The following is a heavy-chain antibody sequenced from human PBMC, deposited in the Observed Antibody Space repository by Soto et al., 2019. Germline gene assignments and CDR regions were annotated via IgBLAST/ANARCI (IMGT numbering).Heavy chain of an antibody. CDR2: IYHSGDT. V-gene: IGHV4-31*03. J-gene: IGHJ4*02. Sequence: QVQLQESGPGLVKPSQTLSLTCTVSGGSISSGGYYWSWIRQHPGKGPEWIGYIYHSGDTYYNPSLKSRATISVDTSKNQFSLKLGSVTAADTAVYYGARATVTHYFDYWGQGTLVTVSS. D-gene: IGHD4-17*01. CDR3: ARATVTHYFDY. CDR1: GGSISSGGYY.